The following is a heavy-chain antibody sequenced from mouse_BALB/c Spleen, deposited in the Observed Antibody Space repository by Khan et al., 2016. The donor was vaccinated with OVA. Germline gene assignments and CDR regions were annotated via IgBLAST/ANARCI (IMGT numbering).Heavy chain of an antibody. CDR1: GYTFTDYD. Sequence: QVQLQQSGAELARPGASVKMSGKASGYTFTDYDIHWVKLRTGQGLEWIGEISPGSGDTYYNERFKGKATLTAAKSSSTAYMQLSSLTSEASAVYFCARRNYFGYTFAYWGQGTLVTVSA. D-gene: IGHD1-2*01. CDR2: ISPGSGDT. V-gene: IGHV1-77*01. J-gene: IGHJ3*01. CDR3: ARRNYFGYTFAY.